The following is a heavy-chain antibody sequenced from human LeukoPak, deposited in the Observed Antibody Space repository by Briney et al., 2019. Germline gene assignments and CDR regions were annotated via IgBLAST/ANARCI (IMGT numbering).Heavy chain of an antibody. CDR3: ARDGLAYYYDSSGYDDAFDI. D-gene: IGHD3-22*01. CDR2: IRYDGSNK. J-gene: IGHJ3*02. Sequence: GGSLRLSCVASGFSLSNYGIHWVRQAPGKGLEWVAFIRYDGSNKYYADSVKGRFTISRENSKNTLYLQMNSLRAEDTAVYYCARDGLAYYYDSSGYDDAFDIWGQGTMVTVSS. V-gene: IGHV3-30*02. CDR1: GFSLSNYG.